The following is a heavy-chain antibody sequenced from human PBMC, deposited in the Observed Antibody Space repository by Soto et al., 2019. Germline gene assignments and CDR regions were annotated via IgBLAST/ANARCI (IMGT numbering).Heavy chain of an antibody. CDR3: ASLAYCGGDCYPYDYYFDV. CDR2: IIPILGIA. CDR1: GGRFSSYT. D-gene: IGHD2-21*02. V-gene: IGHV1-69*02. Sequence: GASVKLSCKDSGGRFSSYTISWVRQAPRQGLEWMGRIIPILGIANYAQKFQGRVTITADKSTSTAYMELSSLRSEDTAVYYCASLAYCGGDCYPYDYYFDVWGQGTTVTVSS. J-gene: IGHJ6*03.